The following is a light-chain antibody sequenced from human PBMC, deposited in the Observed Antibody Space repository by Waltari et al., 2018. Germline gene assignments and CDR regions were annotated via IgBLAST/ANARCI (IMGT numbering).Light chain of an antibody. CDR3: QQYGSTPPIT. J-gene: IGKJ5*01. CDR2: GAS. CDR1: QSVSSSY. Sequence: DIVLTQSPGTLYLSQAERATLACRGSQSVSSSYLAWYQQKPGQAPRLLTYGASSRANGIPDTWSSSGCATDVSPIISSLVPDDFAVYYCQQYGSTPPITFGRGTRLEIK. V-gene: IGKV3-20*01.